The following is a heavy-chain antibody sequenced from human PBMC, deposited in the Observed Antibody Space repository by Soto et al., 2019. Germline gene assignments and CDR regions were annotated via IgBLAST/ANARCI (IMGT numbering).Heavy chain of an antibody. V-gene: IGHV1-69*01. Sequence: QVQLVQSGAEVKKPGSSVKVSCKASGGTFSSYAISWVRQAPGQGLEWMGGIIPIFGTANYAQKFQGRVTITADESTSTAYMELSSLRSEDTALYYCARVAIKYYYGSGSSSIPTYNWCDPWGQGTLVTVSS. CDR3: ARVAIKYYYGSGSSSIPTYNWCDP. CDR2: IIPIFGTA. J-gene: IGHJ5*02. D-gene: IGHD3-10*01. CDR1: GGTFSSYA.